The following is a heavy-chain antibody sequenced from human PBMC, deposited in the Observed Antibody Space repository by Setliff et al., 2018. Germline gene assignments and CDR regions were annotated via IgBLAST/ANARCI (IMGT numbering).Heavy chain of an antibody. Sequence: SETLSLTCTVSGASITNINYYWGLIRQPPGKGLEWIGEIYHDGPSVHYNPSLKSRVTMSVDKSKNQFSLKLSSVTAADTAVYYCARTGTYRYFDYWGQGTQVTVSS. CDR2: IYHDGPS. V-gene: IGHV4-39*07. D-gene: IGHD1-1*01. J-gene: IGHJ4*02. CDR1: GASITNINYY. CDR3: ARTGTYRYFDY.